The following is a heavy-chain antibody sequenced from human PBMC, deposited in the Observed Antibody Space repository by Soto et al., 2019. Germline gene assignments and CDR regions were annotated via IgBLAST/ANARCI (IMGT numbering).Heavy chain of an antibody. V-gene: IGHV4-59*08. Sequence: QVQLQESGPGLVKPSETLSLTCTVSGGSISSYYWSWIRQPPGKGLEWIGYIYYSGSTNYNPSLTRRVTISVDTSKNQFSLKLSSVTAADTAVYYCARLVWSYGTWFDPWGQGTLVTVSS. CDR2: IYYSGST. J-gene: IGHJ5*02. CDR1: GGSISSYY. CDR3: ARLVWSYGTWFDP. D-gene: IGHD5-18*01.